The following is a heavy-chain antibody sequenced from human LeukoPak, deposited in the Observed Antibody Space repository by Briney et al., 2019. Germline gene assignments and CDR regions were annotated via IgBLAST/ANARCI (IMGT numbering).Heavy chain of an antibody. D-gene: IGHD2-15*01. CDR2: ISSSCSTI. Sequence: GGSLRLSCAASGFTFSDYYMSWIRQAPGKGLEWVSYISSSCSTIYYAASVKGRFTISRDNAKNSLYLQMNSLRAEDTAVYYCARGRILSAFDIWGQGTMVTVSS. CDR1: GFTFSDYY. J-gene: IGHJ3*02. CDR3: ARGRILSAFDI. V-gene: IGHV3-11*01.